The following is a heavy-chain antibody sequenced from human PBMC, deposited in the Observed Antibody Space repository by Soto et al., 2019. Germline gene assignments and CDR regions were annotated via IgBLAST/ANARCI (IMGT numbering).Heavy chain of an antibody. J-gene: IGHJ5*02. CDR1: GDSISTAGYY. CDR3: ARASPPPACWFDP. V-gene: IGHV4-61*08. CDR2: IYYSGIT. D-gene: IGHD2-2*01. Sequence: PSETLSLTCTVSGDSISTAGYYWSWIRQLPGKGLEWIGYIYYSGITNYNPSLKSRVTISVDTSKNQFSLKLSSVTAADTAVYYCARASPPPACWFDPWGQGTLVTVSS.